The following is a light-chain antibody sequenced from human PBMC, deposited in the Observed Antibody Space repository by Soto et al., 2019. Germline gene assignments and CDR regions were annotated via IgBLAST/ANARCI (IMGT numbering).Light chain of an antibody. V-gene: IGKV3-20*01. J-gene: IGKJ1*01. CDR1: QSISSSY. CDR3: QQYGSSRWT. Sequence: EIVLTQSPGTLSLSPGERATLSCRASQSISSSYLAWYQQKPGQAPRLLIYGASSRATGIPDMFSGSGSGTDFTLTIIRLEPEDFAVYYCQQYGSSRWTFGQGTKVEIK. CDR2: GAS.